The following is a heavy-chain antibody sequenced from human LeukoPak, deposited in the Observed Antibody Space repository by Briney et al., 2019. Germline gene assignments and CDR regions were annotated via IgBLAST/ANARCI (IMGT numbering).Heavy chain of an antibody. J-gene: IGHJ4*02. CDR1: GFTFDDYE. CDR3: GRWAEGFDY. Sequence: AGGSLRLSCAASGFTFDDYEMSWVRQAPGKGPEWVAHINKDGNHRNYLDSVEGRFTISRDNARNSLYLQMNNLRAEDTAVYYCGRWAEGFDYWGQGTLVTVSS. D-gene: IGHD1-14*01. CDR2: INKDGNHR. V-gene: IGHV3-7*01.